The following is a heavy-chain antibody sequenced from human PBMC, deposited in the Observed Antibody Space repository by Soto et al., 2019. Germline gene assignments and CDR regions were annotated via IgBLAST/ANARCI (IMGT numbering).Heavy chain of an antibody. D-gene: IGHD2-2*01. V-gene: IGHV1-2*04. CDR2: INPNSGGT. CDR3: ARDPHYCSSTSCYGLGYGMDV. CDR1: GYTFTGYY. Sequence: GASVKVSCKASGYTFTGYYMHWVRQAPGQGLEWMGWINPNSGGTNYAQKFQGWVTMTRDTSISTAYMELSRLRSDDTAVYYCARDPHYCSSTSCYGLGYGMDVWGQGTTVTVSS. J-gene: IGHJ6*02.